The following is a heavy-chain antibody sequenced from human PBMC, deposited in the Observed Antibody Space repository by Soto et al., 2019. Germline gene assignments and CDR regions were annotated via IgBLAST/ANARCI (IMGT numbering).Heavy chain of an antibody. Sequence: QVQLQESGPGLVKPSQTLSLTCTVSGGSISSGDYDWTWIRQPPGKGLEWIGYISYSGSTYYNPSLKSRVTISIDTSKNQMSLKLSSVTAADTAVYYCARVVDAAMLSWGQGNLVTVSS. J-gene: IGHJ4*02. D-gene: IGHD5-18*01. V-gene: IGHV4-30-4*01. CDR1: GGSISSGDYD. CDR3: ARVVDAAMLS. CDR2: ISYSGST.